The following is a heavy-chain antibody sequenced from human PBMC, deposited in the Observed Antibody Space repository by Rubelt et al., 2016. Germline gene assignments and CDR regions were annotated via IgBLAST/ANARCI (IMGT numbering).Heavy chain of an antibody. CDR1: GYTFTGYY. J-gene: IGHJ4*02. D-gene: IGHD1-26*01. CDR2: THPNSGGT. CDR3: ASSSGSYYSLDY. Sequence: QVQLVQSGAEVKTPGASVKVSCKASGYTFTGYYMHWVRQAPGQGPEWTGWTHPNSGGTNYAQKFQGMVTMTRDTSISTAYMELSRLRSDDTAVYYCASSSGSYYSLDYWGQGTLVTVSS. V-gene: IGHV1-2*02.